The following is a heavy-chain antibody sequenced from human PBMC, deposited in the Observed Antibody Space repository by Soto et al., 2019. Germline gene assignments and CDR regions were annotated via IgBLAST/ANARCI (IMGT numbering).Heavy chain of an antibody. Sequence: PSETLSLTCSVSGDSVSSDSYYWSWIRQPPGKGLEWIGYINYRGSTNYNPSLRSRVTISIDTSKNQFPLKMTSVTAAHTAVYYCATYKDHSIFPSWFDPWGLGTLVTVSS. D-gene: IGHD4-4*01. CDR2: INYRGST. V-gene: IGHV4-61*01. CDR3: ATYKDHSIFPSWFDP. CDR1: GDSVSSDSYY. J-gene: IGHJ5*02.